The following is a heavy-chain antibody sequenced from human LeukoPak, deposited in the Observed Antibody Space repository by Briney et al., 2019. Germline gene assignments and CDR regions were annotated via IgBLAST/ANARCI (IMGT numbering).Heavy chain of an antibody. CDR3: ARGVGYYDILTGYFFDP. D-gene: IGHD3-9*01. J-gene: IGHJ5*02. Sequence: GGSLRLSCAASGFTFSSYWMHWVRHAPGKGLVWVSRINSDGSSTSYADSAKGRFTISRDNAKNTLYLQMNSLRAEDTAVYYCARGVGYYDILTGYFFDPWGQGTLVTVSS. CDR1: GFTFSSYW. V-gene: IGHV3-74*01. CDR2: INSDGSST.